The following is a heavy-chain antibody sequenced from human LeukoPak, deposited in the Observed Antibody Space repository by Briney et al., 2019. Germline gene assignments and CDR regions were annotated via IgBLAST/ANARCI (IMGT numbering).Heavy chain of an antibody. CDR3: ARGYDTTGYFSY. Sequence: ASVKVSCKASGGTFSSYAISWVRQAPGQGLEWMGGIIPIFGTANYAQKFQGRVTITADESTSTAYVELSSLRSEDTAVYYCARGYDTTGYFSYWGQGTLVTVSS. CDR1: GGTFSSYA. V-gene: IGHV1-69*13. D-gene: IGHD3-22*01. J-gene: IGHJ4*02. CDR2: IIPIFGTA.